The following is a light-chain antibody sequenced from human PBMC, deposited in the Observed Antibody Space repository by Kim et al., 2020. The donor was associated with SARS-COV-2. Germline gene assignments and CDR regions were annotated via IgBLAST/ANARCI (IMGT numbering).Light chain of an antibody. CDR2: NTN. V-gene: IGLV8-61*01. CDR1: SGSVSTNSH. Sequence: QTVVTQEPSFSVSPGGTVTLTCGLSSGSVSTNSHPSWYQQTPGQAPRTLIYNTNSHSSGVPDRFSGSILGNKAALTITGAQADDESDYYCLVHLGSGIWMFGGGTKLTVL. J-gene: IGLJ3*02. CDR3: LVHLGSGIWM.